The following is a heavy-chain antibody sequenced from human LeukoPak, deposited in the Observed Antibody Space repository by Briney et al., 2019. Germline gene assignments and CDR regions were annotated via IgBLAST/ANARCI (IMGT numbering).Heavy chain of an antibody. J-gene: IGHJ4*02. Sequence: SETLSLTCTVSGGSISSHYWTWIRQSPVKGLEWIGDISNSGSTSYNPSLKSRVTMSLDTSKNQFSLNLSSVTAADTAVYYCARVDIRTAFFDYWGQGTLVTVSS. CDR1: GGSISSHY. CDR2: ISNSGST. D-gene: IGHD5-12*01. V-gene: IGHV4-59*11. CDR3: ARVDIRTAFFDY.